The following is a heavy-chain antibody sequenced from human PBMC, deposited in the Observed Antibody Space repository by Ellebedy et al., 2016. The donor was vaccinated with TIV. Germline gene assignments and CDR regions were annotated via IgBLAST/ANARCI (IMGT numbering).Heavy chain of an antibody. CDR1: GFTVSSNY. J-gene: IGHJ6*02. CDR2: IYSGGST. Sequence: GESLKISXAASGFTVSSNYMTWVRQAPGKGLEWVSLIYSGGSTYYADSVKGRFTISRDSSRNTLHLQMNSLRAEDTAVYYCARVDMVRGIMDYYYGMDVWGQGTTVTVSS. CDR3: ARVDMVRGIMDYYYGMDV. V-gene: IGHV3-53*01. D-gene: IGHD3-10*01.